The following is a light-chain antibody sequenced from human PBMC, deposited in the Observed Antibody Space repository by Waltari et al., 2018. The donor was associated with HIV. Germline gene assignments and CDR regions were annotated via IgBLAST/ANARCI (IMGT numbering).Light chain of an antibody. CDR3: QQYYNTPYT. Sequence: DIVMPQSPDSLAVSLGERATINCKSSQSVLHSSNSKNYLVWYQQKQGQPPKLLIYWASTRESGVPDRFSGSGSESDFTLTISSLQAEDVAVYYCQQYYNTPYTFGQGTKLEIK. CDR1: QSVLHSSNSKNY. V-gene: IGKV4-1*01. J-gene: IGKJ2*01. CDR2: WAS.